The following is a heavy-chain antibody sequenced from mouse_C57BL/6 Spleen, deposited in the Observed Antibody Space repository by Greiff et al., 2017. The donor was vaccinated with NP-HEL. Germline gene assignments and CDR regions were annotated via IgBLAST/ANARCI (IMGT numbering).Heavy chain of an antibody. J-gene: IGHJ3*01. Sequence: VQLQQSDAELVKPGASVKISCKVSGYTFTDHTIHWMKQRPEQGLEWIGYIYPRDGSTKYNEKFKGKATLTADKSSSTAYMQLNSLACEDSAVYFCARGGDSSGYGFAYWGQGTLVTVSA. CDR3: ARGGDSSGYGFAY. D-gene: IGHD3-2*02. CDR1: GYTFTDHT. V-gene: IGHV1-78*01. CDR2: IYPRDGST.